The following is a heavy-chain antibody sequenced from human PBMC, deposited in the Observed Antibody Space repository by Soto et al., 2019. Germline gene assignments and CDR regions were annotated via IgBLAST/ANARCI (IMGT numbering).Heavy chain of an antibody. CDR3: ASWSNWNPLYYDGLDV. J-gene: IGHJ6*04. CDR1: GGAFNNYA. D-gene: IGHD1-20*01. CDR2: IIPLHNTS. Sequence: QVQLLQSGAEVKKPGSSVKVSCKVSGGAFNNYALNWVRHGPGQVLEWLGGIIPLHNTSNYSLKFLGRVTVPADISSNTVYMELYTLTSDDTATYYCASWSNWNPLYYDGLDVWGKGTTVTVSS. V-gene: IGHV1-69*06.